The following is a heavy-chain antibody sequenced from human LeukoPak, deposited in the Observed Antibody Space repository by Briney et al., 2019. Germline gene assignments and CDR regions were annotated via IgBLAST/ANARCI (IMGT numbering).Heavy chain of an antibody. J-gene: IGHJ4*02. CDR2: IIPIYDPV. CDR1: GYTFTGYY. V-gene: IGHV1-69*13. D-gene: IGHD2-21*02. CDR3: AREPLGCGGDCHFDY. Sequence: ASVKVSCKASGYTFTGYYMHWVRQAPGQGLEWMGRIIPIYDPVDYAQRFQGRVTITADESTNTVYMELNSLTFEDTAVYYCAREPLGCGGDCHFDYWGQGTLVTVSS.